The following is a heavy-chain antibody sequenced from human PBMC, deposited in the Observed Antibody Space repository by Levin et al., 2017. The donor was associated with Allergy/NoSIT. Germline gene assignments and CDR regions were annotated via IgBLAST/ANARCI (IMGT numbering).Heavy chain of an antibody. J-gene: IGHJ2*01. Sequence: GGSLRLSCVASGFTFDDYAMHWVRQVPGKGLEWVAGISWDDNNIGYADSVKGRFTISRDNAKSSLYLQMTSLRRDDTALYYCAKDAAGWGRLGYLDRWGRGILVTVSS. CDR3: AKDAAGWGRLGYLDR. CDR2: ISWDDNNI. D-gene: IGHD3-16*01. CDR1: GFTFDDYA. V-gene: IGHV3-9*01.